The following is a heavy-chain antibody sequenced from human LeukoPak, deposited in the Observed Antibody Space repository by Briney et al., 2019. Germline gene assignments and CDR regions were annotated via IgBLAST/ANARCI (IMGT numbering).Heavy chain of an antibody. CDR3: ASLDYDFWFRDAFDI. V-gene: IGHV1-69*13. Sequence: SVKVSCKASGGTFSSYAISWVRLAPGQGLEWMGGIIPIFGTANYAQKFQDRVTITADESTSTAYMELSSLRSEDTAVYYCASLDYDFWFRDAFDIWGQGTMVTVSS. CDR1: GGTFSSYA. CDR2: IIPIFGTA. J-gene: IGHJ3*02. D-gene: IGHD3-3*01.